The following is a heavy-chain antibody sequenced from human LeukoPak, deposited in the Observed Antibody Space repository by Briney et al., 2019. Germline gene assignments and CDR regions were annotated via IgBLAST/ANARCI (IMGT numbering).Heavy chain of an antibody. D-gene: IGHD1-26*01. J-gene: IGHJ3*02. CDR3: ARGQVGNVVNRKLAFDI. V-gene: IGHV4-4*07. CDR2: LYTSGST. Sequence: SDTLSLTCSVSGGSMTFYYWGWVRQPAGKGLEWIGRLYTSGSTKFNPSLQSRVTMSVDTSKNQFSMNLTSVTAADTAVYYCARGQVGNVVNRKLAFDIWGQGTKVTVSS. CDR1: GGSMTFYY.